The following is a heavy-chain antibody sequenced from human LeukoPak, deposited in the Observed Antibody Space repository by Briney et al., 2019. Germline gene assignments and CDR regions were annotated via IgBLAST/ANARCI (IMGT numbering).Heavy chain of an antibody. CDR2: TYYRSKWYN. CDR1: GDSVSSNSAA. V-gene: IGHV6-1*01. D-gene: IGHD6-19*01. Sequence: SQTLSRTCGISGDSVSSNSAAWNWIRQSPSRGLEWLGRTYYRSKWYNDYALSVKSRITINADTSKNQCSLQLNSVTPEDTAVYYCAGALYRSGPLGFDPWGQGTLVTVSS. CDR3: AGALYRSGPLGFDP. J-gene: IGHJ5*02.